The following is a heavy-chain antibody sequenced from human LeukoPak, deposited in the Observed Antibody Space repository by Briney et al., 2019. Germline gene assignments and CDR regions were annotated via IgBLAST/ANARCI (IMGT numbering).Heavy chain of an antibody. Sequence: GGSLRLSCAASGFTFSSYGMHWVRRAPGKGLEWVALISYDGSDKYYADSVKGRFTISRDISNKTLYLQMNSLRVEDTALYYCAKTLVPSGIYHEDYFDYWGQGTLVTVSS. J-gene: IGHJ4*02. V-gene: IGHV3-30*18. CDR2: ISYDGSDK. CDR3: AKTLVPSGIYHEDYFDY. D-gene: IGHD1-26*01. CDR1: GFTFSSYG.